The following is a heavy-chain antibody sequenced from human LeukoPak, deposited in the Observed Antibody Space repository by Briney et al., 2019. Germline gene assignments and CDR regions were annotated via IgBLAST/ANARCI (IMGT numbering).Heavy chain of an antibody. CDR2: TSSSGSTI. D-gene: IGHD3-22*01. J-gene: IGHJ4*02. Sequence: GGSLRLSCAASGFTFSDYYMSWIRQAPGKGLEWVSYTSSSGSTIYYADSVKGRFTISRDNSKNTLYLQMNSLRAEDTAVYYCARDEDYYDSSGYYPLFDYWGQGTLVTVSS. CDR3: ARDEDYYDSSGYYPLFDY. V-gene: IGHV3-11*04. CDR1: GFTFSDYY.